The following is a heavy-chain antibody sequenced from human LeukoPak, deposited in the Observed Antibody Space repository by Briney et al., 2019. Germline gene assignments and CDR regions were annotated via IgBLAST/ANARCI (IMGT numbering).Heavy chain of an antibody. V-gene: IGHV4-59*01. J-gene: IGHJ5*02. CDR3: ARGGIMITFGGVIALNWFDP. D-gene: IGHD3-16*02. CDR2: IYYSGST. CDR1: GGSLSSYY. Sequence: SETLSFTCTVSGGSLSSYYWSWIRQPPGKGLAWIGYIYYSGSTNYNPSLKSRVTISVDTSKSQFSLKLSSVTAADTAVYYCARGGIMITFGGVIALNWFDPWGQGTLVTVSS.